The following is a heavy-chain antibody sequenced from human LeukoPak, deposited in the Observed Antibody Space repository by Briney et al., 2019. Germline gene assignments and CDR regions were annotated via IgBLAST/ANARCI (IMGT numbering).Heavy chain of an antibody. CDR1: GGYISSYY. V-gene: IGHV4-59*01. Sequence: SETLSLTCTVSGGYISSYYGSWIRQPPGKGLEWIGYVYYSGSTKYNPSLKSRVTISVDTSKNQFSLNLSSVIAADTAVYYCARVGLAAAGTTYDYWGQGSLVTVSS. D-gene: IGHD6-13*01. CDR2: VYYSGST. J-gene: IGHJ4*02. CDR3: ARVGLAAAGTTYDY.